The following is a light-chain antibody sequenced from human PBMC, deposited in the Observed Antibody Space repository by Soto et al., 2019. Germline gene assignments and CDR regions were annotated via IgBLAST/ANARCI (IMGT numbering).Light chain of an antibody. CDR2: KAS. CDR1: QSISIW. Sequence: DIQMTQSPSTLSASVGDRVTIACRASQSISIWLVWYQQKPGKAPKLLIYKASSLESGVPSRFSGSGFGTEFTLTISSLQPDDFATYYCQQYNSFSPYAFGQGTKLEIK. J-gene: IGKJ2*01. V-gene: IGKV1-5*03. CDR3: QQYNSFSPYA.